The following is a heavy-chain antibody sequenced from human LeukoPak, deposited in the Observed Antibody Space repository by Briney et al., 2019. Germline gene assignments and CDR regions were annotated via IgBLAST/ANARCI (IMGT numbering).Heavy chain of an antibody. CDR3: ARYDSSGFDY. V-gene: IGHV4-59*01. J-gene: IGHJ4*02. Sequence: SETLSLTCTVSGGSISYYYWSWIRQPPGKGLEWIGYIYYSGSTNYNPSLKSRVAISVDTSKNQFSLKLSSVTAADTAVYYCARYDSSGFDYWGQGTLVTVSS. CDR2: IYYSGST. CDR1: GGSISYYY. D-gene: IGHD3-22*01.